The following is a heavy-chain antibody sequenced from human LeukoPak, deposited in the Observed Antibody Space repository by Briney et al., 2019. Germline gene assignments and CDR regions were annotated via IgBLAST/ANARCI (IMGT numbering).Heavy chain of an antibody. D-gene: IGHD3-10*01. V-gene: IGHV4-59*01. CDR3: AREITMVRGLGVDAFDI. J-gene: IGHJ3*02. CDR1: GGSISSYY. CDR2: IYYSGST. Sequence: SETLSLTCTVSGGSISSYYWSWLRQPPGKGLEWIGYIYYSGSTNYNPSLKSRVTISVDTSKNQFSLKLSSVTAADTAVYYCAREITMVRGLGVDAFDIWGQGTMVTVSS.